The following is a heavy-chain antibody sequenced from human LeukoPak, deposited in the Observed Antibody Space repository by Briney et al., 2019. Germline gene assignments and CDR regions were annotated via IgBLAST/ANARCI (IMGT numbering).Heavy chain of an antibody. CDR3: ARENNRYRSSSSTSPRYYGMDV. Sequence: ASVKVSCKASGYTFTGYYMHWVRQAPGQGLEWMGWINPNSGGTNYAQKFQGWVTMTRDTSISTAYMELSRLGSDDTAVYYCARENNRYRSSSSTSPRYYGMDVWGQGTTVTVSS. J-gene: IGHJ6*02. V-gene: IGHV1-2*04. D-gene: IGHD2-2*01. CDR2: INPNSGGT. CDR1: GYTFTGYY.